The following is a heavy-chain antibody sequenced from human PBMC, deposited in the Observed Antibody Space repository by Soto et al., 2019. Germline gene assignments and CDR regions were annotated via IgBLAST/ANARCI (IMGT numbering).Heavy chain of an antibody. CDR2: ISYDGSNE. V-gene: IGHV3-30*18. CDR1: GFTFSSYG. Sequence: QVHLVESGGGVIKPGRSLRLSGEASGFTFSSYGTHWVREAPGEGLEWVTHISYDGSNEHYTDSVKGRFTISRDNSKNMVFLHMNSLRPEDTAVYHCAKDTYFRDSSGYFVFDYWGQGTLVTVSS. J-gene: IGHJ4*02. CDR3: AKDTYFRDSSGYFVFDY. D-gene: IGHD3-22*01.